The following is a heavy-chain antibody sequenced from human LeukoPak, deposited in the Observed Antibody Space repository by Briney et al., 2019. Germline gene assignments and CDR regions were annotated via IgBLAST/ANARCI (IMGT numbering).Heavy chain of an antibody. V-gene: IGHV4-59*08. D-gene: IGHD1-26*01. CDR1: CGSISGYY. CDR2: IYYSGST. Sequence: SETLSLTCTVSCGSISGYYWSWIRQPPGKGLEWMGYIYYSGSTNYNPSLYSRVSISIDTSKNQFSLKLSSVTAADTAVYYCARHSLTYYDFDYWGQGTLATVSS. J-gene: IGHJ4*02. CDR3: ARHSLTYYDFDY.